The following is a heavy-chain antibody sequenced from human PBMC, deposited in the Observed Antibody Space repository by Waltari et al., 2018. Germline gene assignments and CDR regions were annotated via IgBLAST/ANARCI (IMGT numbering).Heavy chain of an antibody. CDR1: GYSSASFR. D-gene: IGHD6-6*01. CDR2: IDPSDSYT. J-gene: IGHJ3*02. CDR3: ASRSDGSSSDSFDI. V-gene: IGHV5-10-1*03. Sequence: EVQLVQSGAELNKPGESLTISCKGSGYSSASFRITWVRQMPGQGLDWMGRIDPSDSYTNYGPAFQGHVTISADKALNTAYLQWSSLKASDTAMYYCASRSDGSSSDSFDIWGQGTMVTVSS.